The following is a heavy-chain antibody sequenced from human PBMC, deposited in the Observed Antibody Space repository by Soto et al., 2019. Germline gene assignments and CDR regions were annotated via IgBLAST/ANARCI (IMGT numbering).Heavy chain of an antibody. J-gene: IGHJ4*02. CDR3: ARGIFGSGTANDY. Sequence: EVQLVESGGGLVQPGGSLRLSCAASGFTFSGSWMHWVRQAPGKGLIWVSRINGDGSGTSYADFVKDRFTISRDNAKNTLFLQMNGLRAEDTAVYYCARGIFGSGTANDYWGQGTLVTVSS. CDR2: INGDGSGT. CDR1: GFTFSGSW. D-gene: IGHD3-10*01. V-gene: IGHV3-74*01.